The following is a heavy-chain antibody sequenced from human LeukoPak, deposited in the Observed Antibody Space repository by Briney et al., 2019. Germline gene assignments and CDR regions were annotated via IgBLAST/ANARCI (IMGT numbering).Heavy chain of an antibody. J-gene: IGHJ4*02. D-gene: IGHD3-3*01. CDR2: IRYDGSNK. CDR1: GFTFSSYG. CDR3: AKPYYDFWIGYPYYFDY. Sequence: GGSLRLSCAASGFTFSSYGMHWVRQAPGKGLEWVAFIRYDGSNKYYADSVKGRFTISRDNSKNTLYLQMNSLRAEDTAVYYCAKPYYDFWIGYPYYFDYWGQGTLVTVSS. V-gene: IGHV3-30*02.